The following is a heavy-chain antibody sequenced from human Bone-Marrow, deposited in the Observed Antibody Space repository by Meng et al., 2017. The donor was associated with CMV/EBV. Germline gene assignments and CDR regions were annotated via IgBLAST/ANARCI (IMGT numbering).Heavy chain of an antibody. D-gene: IGHD3-10*01. CDR1: GGTFSSYA. CDR2: IIPIFGTA. Sequence: SVKVSCKASGGTFSSYAISWVRQAPGQGLEWMGGIIPIFGTANYAQKFQGRVTITTDESTSTAYMELSSLRSEDTAVYCCAGSRGGGYYGSGYSGWGQGTLVTVSS. J-gene: IGHJ4*02. V-gene: IGHV1-69*05. CDR3: AGSRGGGYYGSGYSG.